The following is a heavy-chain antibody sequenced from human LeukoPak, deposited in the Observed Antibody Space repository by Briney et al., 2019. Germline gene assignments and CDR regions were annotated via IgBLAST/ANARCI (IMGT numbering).Heavy chain of an antibody. J-gene: IGHJ2*01. CDR2: IYYSGST. CDR1: GGSISNYY. CDR3: ARRTGIGSWYFDL. V-gene: IGHV4-59*01. D-gene: IGHD3/OR15-3a*01. Sequence: SETLSLTCTVSGGSISNYYWSWIRQPPGMGLEWIGNIYYSGSTNYNPSLKSRVTISVETSKNQFSLKLSSVTAADTAVYYCARRTGIGSWYFDLWGRGTLVTVSS.